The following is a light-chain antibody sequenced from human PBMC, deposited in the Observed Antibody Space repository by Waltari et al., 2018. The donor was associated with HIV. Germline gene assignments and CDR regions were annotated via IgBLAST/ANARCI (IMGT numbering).Light chain of an antibody. CDR3: KQSRGLPYT. CDR1: QSLLHSAGKTY. Sequence: IVMTQTPLSLSVTPGQPASISSTSSQSLLHSAGKTYLYWHQQKPGQSPRLLMYEVSNRSSGVPDRFSGGGSGTDFTLNISRVEAEDVAVYYCKQSRGLPYTFGQGTRLEIK. V-gene: IGKV2D-29*02. CDR2: EVS. J-gene: IGKJ2*01.